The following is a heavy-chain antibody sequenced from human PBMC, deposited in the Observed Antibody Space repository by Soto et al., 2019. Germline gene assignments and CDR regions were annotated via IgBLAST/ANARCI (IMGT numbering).Heavy chain of an antibody. CDR2: INPNSGST. CDR3: ARVMLYSSASRNNWFDP. Sequence: VASVKVSGKASGYNFNGYFMHWVRQAPGEGLEWMGYINPNSGSTNYAQKFQGRVTMTRDTSISTAYMELSSLRSDDTAVYYCARVMLYSSASRNNWFDPWGQGTLVTVSS. D-gene: IGHD6-6*01. J-gene: IGHJ5*02. CDR1: GYNFNGYF. V-gene: IGHV1-2*02.